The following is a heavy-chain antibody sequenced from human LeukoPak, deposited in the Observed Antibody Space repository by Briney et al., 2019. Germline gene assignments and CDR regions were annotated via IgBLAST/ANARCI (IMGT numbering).Heavy chain of an antibody. CDR2: IYSIGGA. CDR1: GFTVSRNY. CDR3: AREPPPLNWYYGMDV. Sequence: GGSLRLSCAASGFTVSRNYMSWVRQAPGKGLEWVSVIYSIGGAHYSDSVRGRFAISRDSFENTVYLQMNSLRAEDTAVYYCAREPPPLNWYYGMDVWGQGTTVTVSS. V-gene: IGHV3-66*01. D-gene: IGHD1-14*01. J-gene: IGHJ6*02.